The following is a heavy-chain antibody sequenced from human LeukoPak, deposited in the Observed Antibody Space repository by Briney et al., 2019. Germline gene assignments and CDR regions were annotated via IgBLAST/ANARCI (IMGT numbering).Heavy chain of an antibody. CDR3: ARGKGGGYYRDDAFDI. Sequence: PSETLPLTCTVSGGSISSGGYYWSWIRQPPGKGLEWIGYIYHSGSTYYNPSLKSRVTISVDRSKNQFSLKLSSVTAADTAVYYCARGKGGGYYRDDAFDIWGQGTMVTVSS. CDR2: IYHSGST. CDR1: GGSISSGGYY. V-gene: IGHV4-30-2*01. D-gene: IGHD3-22*01. J-gene: IGHJ3*02.